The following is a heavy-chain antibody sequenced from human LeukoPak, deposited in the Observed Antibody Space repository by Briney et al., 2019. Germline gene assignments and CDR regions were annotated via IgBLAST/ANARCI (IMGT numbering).Heavy chain of an antibody. Sequence: AASVKVSCKASGYTFTSYYMHWVRQAPGQGLEWMGIINPSGGSTSYAQKFQGRVTMTRDTSTSTVYMELSSLRSEDTAVYYCASGCSSTSCYQGAFDIWGQGTMVTVSS. CDR3: ASGCSSTSCYQGAFDI. J-gene: IGHJ3*02. CDR2: INPSGGST. CDR1: GYTFTSYY. D-gene: IGHD2-2*01. V-gene: IGHV1-46*01.